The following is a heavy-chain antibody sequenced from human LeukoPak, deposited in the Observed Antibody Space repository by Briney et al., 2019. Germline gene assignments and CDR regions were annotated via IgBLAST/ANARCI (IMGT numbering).Heavy chain of an antibody. CDR3: AGRRDNYYDFWSGYPSLFDY. V-gene: IGHV4-39*01. Sequence: PSETLSLTCTVSGGSISSSSYYWGWVRQPPGKGLEWLGSIYYSGSTYYNPSLKSRVTISVDTSKTQFSLKLSSVTAADTAVYYCAGRRDNYYDFWSGYPSLFDYWGQGTLVTVSS. D-gene: IGHD3-3*01. CDR2: IYYSGST. J-gene: IGHJ4*02. CDR1: GGSISSSSYY.